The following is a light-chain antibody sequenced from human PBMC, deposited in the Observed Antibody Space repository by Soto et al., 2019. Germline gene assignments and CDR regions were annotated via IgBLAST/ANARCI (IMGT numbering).Light chain of an antibody. CDR1: QNIGSR. J-gene: IGKJ4*01. V-gene: IGKV1-5*01. CDR2: DAS. Sequence: DIPMTQSPSTLSASVGDRVAITCRASQNIGSRLAWYQQKPGEAPKLLIYDASSLESGVPLRFGGSGSGTDFTLIISSLQPDDFATYYCQQCNTPFTFGGGTKVEIK. CDR3: QQCNTPFT.